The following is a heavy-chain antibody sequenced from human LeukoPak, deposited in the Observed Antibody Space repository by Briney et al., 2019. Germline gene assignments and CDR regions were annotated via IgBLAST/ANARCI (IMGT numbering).Heavy chain of an antibody. CDR1: GGSINSYY. D-gene: IGHD5-18*01. Sequence: SETLSLTCTVSGGSINSYYWSWIRQPPGKRLEWIGYISYTGGETNYNPSLKSRLTISVDTSKNQFSLMLTSVTAADPAVYYCARQPAATAAFDIWAPGTMVTVSS. CDR2: ISYTGGET. V-gene: IGHV4-59*08. J-gene: IGHJ3*02. CDR3: ARQPAATAAFDI.